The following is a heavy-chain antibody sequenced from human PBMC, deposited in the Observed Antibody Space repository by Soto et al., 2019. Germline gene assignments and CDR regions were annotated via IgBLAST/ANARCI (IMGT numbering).Heavy chain of an antibody. CDR1: GGSISSYY. Sequence: SETLSLTCTVSGGSISSYYWSWIRQPPGKGLEWIGYIYYSGSTNYNPSLKSRVTISVDTSKNQFSLKLSSVTAADTAVYYCARETRAKGVIVLLDAFDIWGQGTMVTVS. CDR2: IYYSGST. J-gene: IGHJ3*02. CDR3: ARETRAKGVIVLLDAFDI. V-gene: IGHV4-59*01. D-gene: IGHD3-16*02.